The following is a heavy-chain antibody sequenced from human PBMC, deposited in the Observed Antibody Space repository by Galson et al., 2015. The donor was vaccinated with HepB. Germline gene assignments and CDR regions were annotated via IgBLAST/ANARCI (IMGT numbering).Heavy chain of an antibody. CDR3: ARDPYSSGREMPDY. D-gene: IGHD6-19*01. Sequence: SLRLSCAASGFTFSSYAMHWVRQAPGKGLEWVAVISYDGRNKYYADSVKGRFTISRDNSKNTLYLHMDSLRTEDTAVFYCARDPYSSGREMPDYWGQGTLVTVSS. CDR1: GFTFSSYA. J-gene: IGHJ4*02. V-gene: IGHV3-30*04. CDR2: ISYDGRNK.